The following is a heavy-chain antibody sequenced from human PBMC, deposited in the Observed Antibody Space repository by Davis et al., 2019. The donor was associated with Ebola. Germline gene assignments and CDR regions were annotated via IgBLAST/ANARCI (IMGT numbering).Heavy chain of an antibody. CDR2: TSSSSSYI. CDR3: AREKWELLRAGYFDY. Sequence: PGGSLRLPCAAFGFPFSSYAMRWVRQAPGQGLEWVSSTSSSSSYIYYADSVKGRFTISRDNAKNSLYLQMNSLRAEDTAVYYGAREKWELLRAGYFDYWGQGTLVTVSS. D-gene: IGHD1-26*01. V-gene: IGHV3-21*01. CDR1: GFPFSSYA. J-gene: IGHJ4*02.